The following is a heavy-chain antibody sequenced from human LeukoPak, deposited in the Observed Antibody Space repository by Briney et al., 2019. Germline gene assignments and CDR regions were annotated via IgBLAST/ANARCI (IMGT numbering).Heavy chain of an antibody. D-gene: IGHD6-19*01. Sequence: ASVKVSCKAAVGTFSCYAISWVRQAPPPGMEWMGWSSPYNGNTNYAQKIRGRGTMTTDTSTSTAYMELRSLRSDDTAVYYCARGGTSGWRTPNDDYWGQGTLVTVSS. CDR3: ARGGTSGWRTPNDDY. J-gene: IGHJ4*02. V-gene: IGHV1-18*01. CDR1: VGTFSCYA. CDR2: SSPYNGNT.